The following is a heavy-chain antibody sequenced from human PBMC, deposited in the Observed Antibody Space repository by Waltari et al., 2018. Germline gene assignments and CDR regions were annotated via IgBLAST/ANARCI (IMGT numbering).Heavy chain of an antibody. J-gene: IGHJ6*02. V-gene: IGHV3-23*01. D-gene: IGHD3-3*01. Sequence: EMQLLESGGALVQPGGPLGLSVAPPDFPFALSTLTWVRQAPGQGLDWVAVMTASGLMDYGDSVKGRFIISRDNSKNTLYLEMYRLRVEDTARYYCAKDEGARLAPTFGMDAWGQGTTVIVSS. CDR1: DFPFALST. CDR3: AKDEGARLAPTFGMDA. CDR2: MTASGLM.